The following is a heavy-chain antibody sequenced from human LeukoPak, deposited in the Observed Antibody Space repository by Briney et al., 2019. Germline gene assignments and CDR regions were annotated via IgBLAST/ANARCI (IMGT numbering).Heavy chain of an antibody. J-gene: IGHJ4*02. CDR3: ARDRPGYCSSTSCSQHYFDY. V-gene: IGHV4-59*12. D-gene: IGHD2-2*01. Sequence: PSETLSLTCTVSGGSISSYYWSWIRQPPGKGLEWIGYIYYSGSTNYNPSLKSRVTISVDTSKNQFSLKLSSVTAADTAVYYCARDRPGYCSSTSCSQHYFDYWGQGTLVTVSS. CDR2: IYYSGST. CDR1: GGSISSYY.